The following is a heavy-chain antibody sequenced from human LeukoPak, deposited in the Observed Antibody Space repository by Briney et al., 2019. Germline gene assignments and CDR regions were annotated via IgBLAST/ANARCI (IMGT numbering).Heavy chain of an antibody. Sequence: KPSETLSLTCTVSGGSISGYYWSWIRQPPGKGLEWIGYIYYSGSTNYNPSFKSRVTISVDMSENQFSLKLSSVTAADTAVYYCAKHYVFVYGGSSFDYWGQGTLVTVSS. CDR1: GGSISGYY. V-gene: IGHV4-59*08. CDR2: IYYSGST. J-gene: IGHJ4*02. D-gene: IGHD3-16*01. CDR3: AKHYVFVYGGSSFDY.